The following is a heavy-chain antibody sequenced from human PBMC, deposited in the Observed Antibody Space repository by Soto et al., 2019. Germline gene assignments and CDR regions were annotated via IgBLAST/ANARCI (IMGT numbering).Heavy chain of an antibody. Sequence: EVQLVESGGGLVQPGGSLRLSCAASGFTFSSHAMHWVRQAPGKGLEYVSAISSNGGSTYYANSVKGRFTISRDNSKNTLYLQMGSLRAEDMAVYYCARAGYSYAFDYWGQGTLVTVSS. J-gene: IGHJ4*02. CDR3: ARAGYSYAFDY. CDR2: ISSNGGST. V-gene: IGHV3-64*01. D-gene: IGHD5-18*01. CDR1: GFTFSSHA.